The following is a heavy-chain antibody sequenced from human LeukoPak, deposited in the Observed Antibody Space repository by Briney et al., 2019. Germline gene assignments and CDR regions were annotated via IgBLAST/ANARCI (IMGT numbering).Heavy chain of an antibody. J-gene: IGHJ4*02. CDR2: ISGSGGST. Sequence: GGSLRLSCAASGFTFSSYAMSWVRQAPGKGLEWVSAISGSGGSTYYADSVKGRFTISRDNSKNTLYLQMDSLRAEDTAVYYYAKDQRRGVRGVISLTYYWGQGTLVTVSS. CDR1: GFTFSSYA. D-gene: IGHD3-10*01. CDR3: AKDQRRGVRGVISLTYY. V-gene: IGHV3-23*01.